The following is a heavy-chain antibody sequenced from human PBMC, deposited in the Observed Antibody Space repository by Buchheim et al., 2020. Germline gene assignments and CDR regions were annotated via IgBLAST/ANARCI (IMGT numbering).Heavy chain of an antibody. CDR1: GFSLSTNRMC. Sequence: QVTLRESGPALVKPTQTLTLTCSFSGFSLSTNRMCVSWMRQPPGKALEWLARIDWDEDEYYSASLRARLTISKDTSRNQVVLTLTNVGPADTGTYCCARSPTDYFYQYGMDVWGQGTT. V-gene: IGHV2-70*15. CDR2: IDWDEDE. CDR3: ARSPTDYFYQYGMDV. J-gene: IGHJ6*02.